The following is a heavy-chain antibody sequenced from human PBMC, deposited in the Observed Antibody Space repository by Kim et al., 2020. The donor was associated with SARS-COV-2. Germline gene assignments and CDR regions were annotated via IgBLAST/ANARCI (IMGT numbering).Heavy chain of an antibody. Sequence: GGSLRLSCAASGFTFSSYAMSWVRQAPGKGLEWVSAISGSGGNKYYADSVKGRFTISRDNSKNTLYLQMNSLRDEDTAVYYCAKTQVVSDYITGRVRGIDLWGQGTLVTVSS. CDR1: GFTFSSYA. D-gene: IGHD2-8*02. CDR2: ISGSGGNK. CDR3: AKTQVVSDYITGRVRGIDL. J-gene: IGHJ5*02. V-gene: IGHV3-23*01.